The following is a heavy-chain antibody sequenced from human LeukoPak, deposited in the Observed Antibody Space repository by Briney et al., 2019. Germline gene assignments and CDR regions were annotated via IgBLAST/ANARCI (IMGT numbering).Heavy chain of an antibody. V-gene: IGHV1-2*02. J-gene: IGHJ4*02. CDR3: ARVKNLDY. D-gene: IGHD2/OR15-2a*01. CDR2: INPNTGGT. CDR1: GYTFTGYY. Sequence: GASVKVSCKASGYTFTGYYINWVRQPPGQRLEWMGCINPNTGGTNYAQKFQGRVTMTSDTSINTAYMELSSLRSDDTALYYCARVKNLDYWGQGTLVTVSS.